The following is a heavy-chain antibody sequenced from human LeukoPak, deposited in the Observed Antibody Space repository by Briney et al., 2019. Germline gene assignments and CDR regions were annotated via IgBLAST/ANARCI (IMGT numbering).Heavy chain of an antibody. Sequence: GGSLRLSCAGSGFTLSNYWVHWGRQAPGKGLVWVSRINIDGSRTSYADSVKGRFTISRDNAKNTVYLQMNSLRAEDTAVYYCAKSSNWGSQYWGQGTLVTVSS. CDR3: AKSSNWGSQY. CDR2: INIDGSRT. CDR1: GFTLSNYW. D-gene: IGHD7-27*01. J-gene: IGHJ4*02. V-gene: IGHV3-74*01.